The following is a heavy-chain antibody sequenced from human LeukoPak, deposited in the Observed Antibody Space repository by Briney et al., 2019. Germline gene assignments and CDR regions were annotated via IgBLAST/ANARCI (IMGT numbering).Heavy chain of an antibody. CDR3: ARDRDDSSGYYDY. Sequence: GGSLRLSCAASGFTFSSYSMHWVRQAPGKGLVWVSRINSDGSRTSYADSVKGRFTISRDNAKNTLCLRMNSLRAEDTAVYYCARDRDDSSGYYDYWGQGTLVTVSS. CDR1: GFTFSSYS. CDR2: INSDGSRT. D-gene: IGHD3-22*01. V-gene: IGHV3-74*01. J-gene: IGHJ4*02.